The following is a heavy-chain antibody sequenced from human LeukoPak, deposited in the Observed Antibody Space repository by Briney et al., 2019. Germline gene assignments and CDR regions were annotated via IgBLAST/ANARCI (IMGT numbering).Heavy chain of an antibody. CDR1: GFTFGDHA. CDR2: IRSKVYGGTT. D-gene: IGHD6-6*01. CDR3: TRTPSIVVRAVAYYYGMDV. Sequence: GGSLRLSCTASGFTFGDHAMSWVRQAPGKGLEWVGFIRSKVYGGTTEYAASVKGRFIISRDDSKSIAYLQINSLKTEDTAVYYSTRTPSIVVRAVAYYYGMDVWGQGTTVTVSS. J-gene: IGHJ6*02. V-gene: IGHV3-49*04.